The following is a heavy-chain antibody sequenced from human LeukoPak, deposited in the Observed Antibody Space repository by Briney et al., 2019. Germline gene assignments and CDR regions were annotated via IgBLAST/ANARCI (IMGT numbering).Heavy chain of an antibody. J-gene: IGHJ4*02. CDR3: AKDGFGIAAAVLSGRYYFDY. D-gene: IGHD6-13*01. CDR2: IRYDGSNK. V-gene: IGHV3-30*02. Sequence: GGSLRLSCAASGFTFSSYGMHWVRQAPGKGLEWVAFIRYDGSNKYYADSVKGRFTISRDNSKNTLYLQMNSLRAEDTAVYYCAKDGFGIAAAVLSGRYYFDYWGQGTLVTVSS. CDR1: GFTFSSYG.